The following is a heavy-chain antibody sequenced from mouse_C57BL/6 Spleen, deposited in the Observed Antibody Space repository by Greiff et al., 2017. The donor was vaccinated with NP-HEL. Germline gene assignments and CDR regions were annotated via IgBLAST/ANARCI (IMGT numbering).Heavy chain of an antibody. CDR2: INPNNGGT. Sequence: EVQLQQSGPELVKPGASVKIPCKASGYTFTDYNMDWVKQSHGKSLEWIGDINPNNGGTNYNQKFKGKATLTVDKSSSTAYMELRSLTSEDTAGYHCARRCLYYAMDYWGQGTSVTVSS. CDR3: ARRCLYYAMDY. CDR1: GYTFTDYN. J-gene: IGHJ4*01. V-gene: IGHV1-18*01. D-gene: IGHD6-1*01.